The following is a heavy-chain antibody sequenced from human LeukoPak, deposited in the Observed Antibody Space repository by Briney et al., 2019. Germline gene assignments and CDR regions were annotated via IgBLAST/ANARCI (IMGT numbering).Heavy chain of an antibody. CDR2: IRSKAYGGTT. D-gene: IGHD2-15*01. J-gene: IGHJ5*02. CDR3: TRDPAHCSGGSCYADP. V-gene: IGHV3-49*03. Sequence: GGSLRLSCTASGFTFGDYAMSWFRQAPAKGLEWVGFIRSKAYGGTTEYAASVKGRFSITRDDSKSIAYLQMNSLKTEDTARYFCTRDPAHCSGGSCYADPWGQGTLVTVSS. CDR1: GFTFGDYA.